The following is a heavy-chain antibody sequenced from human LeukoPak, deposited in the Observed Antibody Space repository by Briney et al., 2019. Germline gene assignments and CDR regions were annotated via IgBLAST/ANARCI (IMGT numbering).Heavy chain of an antibody. V-gene: IGHV1-69*05. J-gene: IGHJ3*02. Sequence: GASVKVSCKASGGTFSSYAISWVRQAPGQGLEWMGRIIPIFGTANYAQKFQGRVTITTDESTSTAYMELSSLRSEDTAVYYCARAFVCSSTSCYTGDAFDIWGQGTMVTVSS. CDR2: IIPIFGTA. CDR3: ARAFVCSSTSCYTGDAFDI. CDR1: GGTFSSYA. D-gene: IGHD2-2*02.